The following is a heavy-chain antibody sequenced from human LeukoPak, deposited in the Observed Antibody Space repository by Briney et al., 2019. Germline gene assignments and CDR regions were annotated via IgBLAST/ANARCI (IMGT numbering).Heavy chain of an antibody. Sequence: ASVKVSCNASGYIVSNYATRWVRQPPGQGLEWRGWFNIYNGNTNYAQRLQGRVTMTTYTYTSTAYMELMSLRSDHTAVYYCASVPRLHGSGSLSAVGVWGKGTTVTISS. V-gene: IGHV1-18*01. CDR2: FNIYNGNT. J-gene: IGHJ6*04. D-gene: IGHD3-10*01. CDR1: GYIVSNYA. CDR3: ASVPRLHGSGSLSAVGV.